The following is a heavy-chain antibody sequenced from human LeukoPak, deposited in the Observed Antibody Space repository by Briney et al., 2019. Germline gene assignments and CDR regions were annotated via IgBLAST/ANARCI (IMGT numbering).Heavy chain of an antibody. CDR2: IYYSGST. CDR3: ARSRRLDRYCSSTSCYGAAFDI. Sequence: SETLSLTCTVSGGSISSGGYHWSWIRQHPGKGLEWIGYIYYSGSTYYNPSLKSRVTISVDTSKNQFSLKLSSVTAADTAVYYCARSRRLDRYCSSTSCYGAAFDIWGQGTMVTVSS. D-gene: IGHD2-2*01. V-gene: IGHV4-31*03. J-gene: IGHJ3*02. CDR1: GGSISSGGYH.